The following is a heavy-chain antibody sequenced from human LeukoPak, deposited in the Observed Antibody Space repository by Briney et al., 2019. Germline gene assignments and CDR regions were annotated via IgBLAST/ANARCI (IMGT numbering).Heavy chain of an antibody. CDR2: IWYDGSNK. J-gene: IGHJ4*02. V-gene: IGHV3-33*01. D-gene: IGHD6-19*01. Sequence: GGSLRLSCVASGFTFSSYGMPWVRQAPGKGPEWVAVIWYDGSNKYYADSVKGRFTISRDNSKNTLYLQMNSLRAEDTAVYYCARSDSSGWYLVYFDYWGQGTLVTVSS. CDR3: ARSDSSGWYLVYFDY. CDR1: GFTFSSYG.